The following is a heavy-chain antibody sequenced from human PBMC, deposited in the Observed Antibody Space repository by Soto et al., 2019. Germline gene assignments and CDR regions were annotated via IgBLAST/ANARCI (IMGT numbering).Heavy chain of an antibody. CDR1: GGSFTDDY. Sequence: KPSETLSLTCAVYGGSFTDDYYNWIRQPPGKGLEWIWEINQIGRTKYNPSLQSRVTISVAMSKKQVSLNLTSVTAADTAAYYCARGRKLLTGLYSFDYWGQGIGVTVSS. J-gene: IGHJ4*02. CDR3: ARGRKLLTGLYSFDY. CDR2: INQIGRT. V-gene: IGHV4-34*01. D-gene: IGHD3-9*01.